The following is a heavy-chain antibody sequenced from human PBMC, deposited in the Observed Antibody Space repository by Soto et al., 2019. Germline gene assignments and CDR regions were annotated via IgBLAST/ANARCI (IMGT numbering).Heavy chain of an antibody. CDR2: ISYDGSNK. CDR1: GFTFSSYG. V-gene: IGHV3-30*18. Sequence: PGGSLRLSCAASGFTFSSYGMHWVRQAPGKGLEWVAVISYDGSNKYYADSVKGRFTISRDNSKNTLYLQMNSLRAEDTAVYYCAKDVRLYYYDSSGSIDPWGRGTLVTVSS. D-gene: IGHD3-22*01. J-gene: IGHJ5*02. CDR3: AKDVRLYYYDSSGSIDP.